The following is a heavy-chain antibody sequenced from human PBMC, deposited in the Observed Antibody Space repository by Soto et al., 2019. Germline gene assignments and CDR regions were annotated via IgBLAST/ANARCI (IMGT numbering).Heavy chain of an antibody. CDR3: ARDECSGGSCYSDY. Sequence: QVQLVQSGAEVKKPGSSVKVSCKASGGTFSSYGFSWVRQAPGQGLEWMGGIIPLFGTANYAQKFQGRVTITADESRSTTHMELSSLRSEDSAVYYCARDECSGGSCYSDYWGQGTLVTVSS. V-gene: IGHV1-69*01. CDR1: GGTFSSYG. CDR2: IIPLFGTA. J-gene: IGHJ4*02. D-gene: IGHD2-15*01.